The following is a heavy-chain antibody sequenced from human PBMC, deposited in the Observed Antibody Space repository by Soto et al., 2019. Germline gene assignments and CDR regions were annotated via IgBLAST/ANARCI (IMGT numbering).Heavy chain of an antibody. Sequence: QITLKESGPTLVKPTQTLTLTCTFSGFSLSTSGVGVGWISQPPGKALEWLALIYWDDDKRDSPSLNSRVRIHKKTSKNKVGITMTTMDPVDTATYYCAPRPPYGSGIDYWGQGTLVAVSS. V-gene: IGHV2-5*02. CDR3: APRPPYGSGIDY. J-gene: IGHJ4*02. CDR2: IYWDDDK. D-gene: IGHD3-10*01. CDR1: GFSLSTSGVG.